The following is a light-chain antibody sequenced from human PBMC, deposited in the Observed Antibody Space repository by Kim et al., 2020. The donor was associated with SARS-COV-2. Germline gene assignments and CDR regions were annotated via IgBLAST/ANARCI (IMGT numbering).Light chain of an antibody. CDR2: GAS. V-gene: IGKV3D-15*03. CDR1: QSVSSN. J-gene: IGKJ1*01. CDR3: QQYNNWLRG. Sequence: EIVMTQSPATLSVSPGERATLSCRASQSVSSNLAWYQQKPGQAPRLLIYGASIRATGIPARFSGSGSGTEFTLTISILQSEDFAVYYCQQYNNWLRGFGQGTKVDIK.